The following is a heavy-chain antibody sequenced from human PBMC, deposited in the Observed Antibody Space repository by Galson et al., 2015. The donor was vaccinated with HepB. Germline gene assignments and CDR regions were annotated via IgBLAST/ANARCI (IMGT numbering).Heavy chain of an antibody. J-gene: IGHJ4*02. CDR2: ISYSGST. Sequence: ETLSLTCTVSGGSISGYPWSWIRQPPGKGLEWVGHISYSGSTNYNPSLKSRVTISLDTSKNQFSLKLSSVIAADTAVYYCARDRGSYSWDYWGQGTLVTVSS. V-gene: IGHV4-59*01. CDR3: ARDRGSYSWDY. CDR1: GGSISGYP. D-gene: IGHD1-26*01.